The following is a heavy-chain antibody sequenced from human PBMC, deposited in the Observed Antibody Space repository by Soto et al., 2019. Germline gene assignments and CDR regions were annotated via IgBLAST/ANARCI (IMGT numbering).Heavy chain of an antibody. Sequence: SETLSLTCAVSSGSISSSNWWSWVRQPPGKGLEWIGEIYHSGSTNYNPSLKSRVTISVDKSKNQFSLKLSSVTAADTAVYYCGTYYYGSGNRDWGQGTLVTVSS. CDR2: IYHSGST. J-gene: IGHJ4*02. V-gene: IGHV4-4*02. CDR3: GTYYYGSGNRD. CDR1: SGSISSSNW. D-gene: IGHD3-10*01.